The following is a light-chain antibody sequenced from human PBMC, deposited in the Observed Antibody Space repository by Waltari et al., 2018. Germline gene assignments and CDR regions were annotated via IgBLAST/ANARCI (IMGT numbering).Light chain of an antibody. J-gene: IGKJ2*01. Sequence: DIQMTQSPSTLSASVGERVTITCRASQSISTWCAWYQQKPGKAPKLLIYKASFVESGVPSRFSCSGSGTEFTLTISSLQPDDFATYYCQQYNSYSPGDTFGPGTKLEIK. CDR2: KAS. CDR3: QQYNSYSPGDT. CDR1: QSISTW. V-gene: IGKV1-5*03.